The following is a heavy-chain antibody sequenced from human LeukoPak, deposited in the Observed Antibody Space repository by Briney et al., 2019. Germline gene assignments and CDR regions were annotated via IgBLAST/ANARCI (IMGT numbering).Heavy chain of an antibody. V-gene: IGHV3-30-3*01. Sequence: GGSLRLSCAASGFTFSSYAMHWVRQAPGKGLEWVAVISYDGSNKYYADSVKGRFTISRDNSKNTLYLQMNSLRAEDTAVYYCARSPRGIVPRLGGGSRNTPFDLWGLGLLVTVSS. CDR1: GFTFSSYA. J-gene: IGHJ4*02. D-gene: IGHD1-26*01. CDR3: ARSPRGIVPRLGGGSRNTPFDL. CDR2: ISYDGSNK.